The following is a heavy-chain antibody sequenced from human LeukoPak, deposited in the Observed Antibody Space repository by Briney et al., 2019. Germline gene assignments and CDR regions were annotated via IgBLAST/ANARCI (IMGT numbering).Heavy chain of an antibody. CDR2: IYYSGTT. V-gene: IGHV4-39*01. CDR3: ADYDSSGYYVDY. J-gene: IGHJ4*02. Sequence: PSETLCLTCTVSGGSISSNNYYWGWIRQPPGKGLEWIGTIYYSGTTYYNPSLKSRVTISVDTSKNQFSLKLSSVTAADTAVYYCADYDSSGYYVDYWGQGTLVTVSS. CDR1: GGSISSNNYY. D-gene: IGHD3-22*01.